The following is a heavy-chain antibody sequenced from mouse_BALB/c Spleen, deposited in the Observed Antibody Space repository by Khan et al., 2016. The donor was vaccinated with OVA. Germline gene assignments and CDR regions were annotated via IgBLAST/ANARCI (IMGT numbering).Heavy chain of an antibody. Sequence: VELVESGPGLVAPSQSLSITCTVSGFSLTNYGVHWVRQPPGKGLEWLGVIWAGGSKNYNPALMSRLSISKDNSKSQVFLKMNSLQTDDTAMYFCARNREPDYFDYWGQGTTLTVSS. J-gene: IGHJ2*01. CDR3: ARNREPDYFDY. CDR2: IWAGGSK. CDR1: GFSLTNYG. V-gene: IGHV2-9*02.